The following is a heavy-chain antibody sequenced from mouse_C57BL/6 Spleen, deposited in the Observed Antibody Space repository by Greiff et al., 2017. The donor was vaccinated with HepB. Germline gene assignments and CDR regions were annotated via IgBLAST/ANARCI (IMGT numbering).Heavy chain of an antibody. J-gene: IGHJ3*01. Sequence: LVESGAELARPGASVKMSCKASGYTFTSYTMHWVKQRPGQGLEWIGYINPSSGYTKYNQKFKDKATLTADKSSSTAYMQLSSLTSEDSAVYYCARGALPGFAYWGQGTLVTVSA. CDR3: ARGALPGFAY. V-gene: IGHV1-4*01. CDR1: GYTFTSYT. CDR2: INPSSGYT.